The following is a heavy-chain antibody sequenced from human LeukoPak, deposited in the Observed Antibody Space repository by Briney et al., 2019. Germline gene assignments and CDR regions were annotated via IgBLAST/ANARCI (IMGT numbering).Heavy chain of an antibody. Sequence: GASVKVSCKASGYTFTSYDINWVRQATGQGLEWMGWMNPNSGNTGYAQKFQGRVTMTRNTSISTAYMELSSLRSEDTAVYYCARPRLLYVDTAMVWILGPAFDIWGQGTMVTVSS. CDR3: ARPRLLYVDTAMVWILGPAFDI. J-gene: IGHJ3*02. CDR1: GYTFTSYD. V-gene: IGHV1-8*01. D-gene: IGHD5-18*01. CDR2: MNPNSGNT.